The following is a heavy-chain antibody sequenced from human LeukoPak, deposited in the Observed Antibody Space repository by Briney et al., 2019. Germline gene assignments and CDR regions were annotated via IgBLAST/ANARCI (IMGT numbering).Heavy chain of an antibody. CDR1: GGSISSGGYY. J-gene: IGHJ5*02. CDR2: IYYSGST. D-gene: IGHD5-12*01. CDR3: AGSSGYDSWLDP. V-gene: IGHV4-31*03. Sequence: SETLSLTCTVSGGSISSGGYYWSWIRQHPGKGLEWIGYIYYSGSTYYNPSLKSRVTISVDTSKNQFSLKLSSVTAADTAVYYCAGSSGYDSWLDPWGQGTLVTVSS.